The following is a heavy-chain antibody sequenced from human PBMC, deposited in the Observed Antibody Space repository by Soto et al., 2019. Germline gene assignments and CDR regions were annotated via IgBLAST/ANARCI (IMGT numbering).Heavy chain of an antibody. Sequence: ASVKVSCKASGYTLTGYYIHWVRQAPGQGLEWMGWVNPNSGGTNYAQKFQGWVTMTRDTSISTAYMELSRLRSDDTAVYYCVTSRVSIAVAGETEYYFDYWGQGTLVTVSS. CDR3: VTSRVSIAVAGETEYYFDY. D-gene: IGHD6-19*01. J-gene: IGHJ4*02. CDR1: GYTLTGYY. V-gene: IGHV1-2*04. CDR2: VNPNSGGT.